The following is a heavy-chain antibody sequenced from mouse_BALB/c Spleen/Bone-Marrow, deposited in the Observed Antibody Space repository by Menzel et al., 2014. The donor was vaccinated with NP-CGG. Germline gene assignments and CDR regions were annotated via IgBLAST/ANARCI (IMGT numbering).Heavy chain of an antibody. V-gene: IGHV2-9*02. J-gene: IGHJ3*01. D-gene: IGHD2-4*01. CDR2: IWAGGST. CDR1: GFSLTSYG. CDR3: ARDYDYSAWFAY. Sequence: GQLVESGPGLVAPSQSLSITCTVSGFSLTSYGVHWVRQPPGKGLEWLGVIWAGGSTNYNSALMSRLSISKDNSKSQVFLKMNSQQTDDTAMYYCARDYDYSAWFAYWGQGTLVTVSA.